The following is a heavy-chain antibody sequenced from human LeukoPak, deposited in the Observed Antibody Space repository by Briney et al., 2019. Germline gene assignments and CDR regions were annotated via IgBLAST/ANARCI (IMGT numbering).Heavy chain of an antibody. Sequence: SETLSLTCTVSGGSISSYCWSWIRQPPGKGLEWIGYIYYSGSTNYNPSLKSRVTISVDTSKNQFSLKLSPVTAADAAVYYCARVAWGMVDYWGQGTLVTVSS. CDR2: IYYSGST. CDR1: GGSISSYC. J-gene: IGHJ4*02. V-gene: IGHV4-59*01. D-gene: IGHD2-8*01. CDR3: ARVAWGMVDY.